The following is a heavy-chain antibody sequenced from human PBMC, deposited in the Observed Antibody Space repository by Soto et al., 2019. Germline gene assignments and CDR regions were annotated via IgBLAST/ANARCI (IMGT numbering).Heavy chain of an antibody. CDR2: VDADGSGT. V-gene: IGHV3-74*01. CDR3: TTTFEK. J-gene: IGHJ3*02. CDR1: GFTFTNYW. Sequence: GSLRLSCAASGFTFTNYWMHWVRQVPGKGLIWVARVDADGSGTSYADSVKGRFSTSRDNAKSTVYLQMNSLGVEDTAIYYCTTTFEKWGQGTTVTVSS.